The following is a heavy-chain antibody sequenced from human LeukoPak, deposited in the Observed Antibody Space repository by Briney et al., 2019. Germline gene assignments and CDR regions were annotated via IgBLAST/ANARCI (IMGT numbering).Heavy chain of an antibody. J-gene: IGHJ6*03. Sequence: ASVKVSCKASGYHFAGYYIHWVRQAPGQGLEWMGRINPYIGDTHYAQKFQGGVTLTRDTSITTAYLELTSLKSDDTALYYCAREPYYYDSSGYYYYYCYMDVWGKGTTVTISS. V-gene: IGHV1-2*02. D-gene: IGHD3-22*01. CDR2: INPYIGDT. CDR1: GYHFAGYY. CDR3: AREPYYYDSSGYYYYYCYMDV.